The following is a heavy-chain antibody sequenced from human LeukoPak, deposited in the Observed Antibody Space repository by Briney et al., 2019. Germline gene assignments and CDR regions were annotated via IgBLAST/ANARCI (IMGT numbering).Heavy chain of an antibody. CDR1: GFTFSSSA. CDR2: ISGSGVST. Sequence: GGSLRLSCAASGFTFSSSAMSSVRQAPGKGLEWVSAISGSGVSTYYADSVKGRFTISRDNSKNTLYLQMNSLRAEDTAVYYCAKDSIIAAAGTFDYWGQGTLVTVSS. V-gene: IGHV3-23*01. J-gene: IGHJ4*02. CDR3: AKDSIIAAAGTFDY. D-gene: IGHD6-13*01.